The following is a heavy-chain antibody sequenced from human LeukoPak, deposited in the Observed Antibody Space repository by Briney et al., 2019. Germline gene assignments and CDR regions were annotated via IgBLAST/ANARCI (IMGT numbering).Heavy chain of an antibody. CDR3: AKGTYYDSSGYYPLPGYYFDY. CDR2: ISGGGGST. CDR1: GFTFTSYS. D-gene: IGHD3-22*01. V-gene: IGHV3-23*01. J-gene: IGHJ4*02. Sequence: PGGSLRLSCAASGFTFTSYSMNWVRQAPGKGLEWVSTISGGGGSTYYADSVKGRFTISRDNSKNTLYLQVNSLRAEDTAVYYCAKGTYYDSSGYYPLPGYYFDYWGQGTLVTVSS.